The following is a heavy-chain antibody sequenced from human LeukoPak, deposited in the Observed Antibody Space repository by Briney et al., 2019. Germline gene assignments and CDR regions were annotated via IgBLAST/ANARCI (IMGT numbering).Heavy chain of an antibody. D-gene: IGHD6-19*01. CDR3: ARGIAVAGTLYYFDY. CDR2: ISAYNGNT. CDR1: GYTFTDYY. J-gene: IGHJ4*02. Sequence: GASVKVSCKASGYTFTDYYMHWVRQAPGQGLEWMGWISAYNGNTNYAQKLQGRVTMTTDTSTSTAYMELRSLRSDDTAVYYCARGIAVAGTLYYFDYWGQGTLVTVSS. V-gene: IGHV1-18*04.